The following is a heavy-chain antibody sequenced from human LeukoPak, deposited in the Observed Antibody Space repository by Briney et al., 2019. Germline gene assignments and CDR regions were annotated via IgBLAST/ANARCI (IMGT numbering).Heavy chain of an antibody. Sequence: GGSLRLSCAASGFIFSSYAMTWVRQAPGKGLEWVSLISTSVGSTYYADSVKGRFTISRDNSKKTVYLRMSSLRAEDTAVYYCAKGGFTSYFDPWGQGTLVTVSS. CDR1: GFIFSSYA. J-gene: IGHJ5*02. D-gene: IGHD2-2*01. V-gene: IGHV3-23*01. CDR2: ISTSVGST. CDR3: AKGGFTSYFDP.